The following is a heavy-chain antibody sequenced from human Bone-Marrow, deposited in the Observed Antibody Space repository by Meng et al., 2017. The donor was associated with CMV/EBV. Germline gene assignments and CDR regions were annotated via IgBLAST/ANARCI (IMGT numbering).Heavy chain of an antibody. CDR1: GFTFSTYA. J-gene: IGHJ4*02. Sequence: GESLKISCGASGFTFSTYAMNWVRQAPGKGLEWVAVISYDGSSKYHADSVKGRFTISRDNSKNTLYLQMNRLREEDTAVYYCARGGIYYGLGWGQGTQVTVSS. D-gene: IGHD3-10*01. V-gene: IGHV3-30*04. CDR3: ARGGIYYGLG. CDR2: ISYDGSSK.